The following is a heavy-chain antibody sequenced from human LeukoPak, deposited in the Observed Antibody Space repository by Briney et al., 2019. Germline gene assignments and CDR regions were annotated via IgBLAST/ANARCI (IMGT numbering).Heavy chain of an antibody. V-gene: IGHV5-51*01. D-gene: IGHD5-18*01. CDR1: GYSFTSYW. CDR3: ASRIQLWRWDAFDI. J-gene: IGHJ3*02. Sequence: GESLKIPCKGSGYSFTSYWIGWVRQMPGKGLEWKGIIYPGDSDTRYSPSFQGQVTISADKSISTAYLQWSSLKASDTAMYYCASRIQLWRWDAFDIWGQGTMVTVSS. CDR2: IYPGDSDT.